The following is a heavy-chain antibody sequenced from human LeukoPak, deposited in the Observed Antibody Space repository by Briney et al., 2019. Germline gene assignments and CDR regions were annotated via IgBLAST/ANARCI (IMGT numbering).Heavy chain of an antibody. Sequence: GASVKVSCKASGGTFSSYAISWVRQAPGQGLEWMGWINPNSGGTNYAKKFQGRVTMTRDTSISTAYMELSSLRSDDTAVYYCARGQAYYDSTRRYFDYWGQGTLVTVSS. CDR1: GGTFSSYA. V-gene: IGHV1-2*02. J-gene: IGHJ4*02. CDR2: INPNSGGT. CDR3: ARGQAYYDSTRRYFDY. D-gene: IGHD3-22*01.